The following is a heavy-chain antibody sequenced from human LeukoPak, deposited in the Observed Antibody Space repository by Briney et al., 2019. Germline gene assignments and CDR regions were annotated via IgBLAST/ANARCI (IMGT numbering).Heavy chain of an antibody. D-gene: IGHD6-13*01. Sequence: GASVKVSYKASGGTFSSYAISWVRQAAGQGLEWMGRIIPILGIANYAQKFQGRVTITADKSTSTAYMELSSLRSEDTAVYYCARDLPRQQLAEWFDPWGQGTLVTVSS. CDR3: ARDLPRQQLAEWFDP. V-gene: IGHV1-69*04. CDR1: GGTFSSYA. J-gene: IGHJ5*02. CDR2: IIPILGIA.